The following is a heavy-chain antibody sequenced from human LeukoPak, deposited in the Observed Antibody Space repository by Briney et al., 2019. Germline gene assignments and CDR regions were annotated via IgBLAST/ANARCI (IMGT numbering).Heavy chain of an antibody. CDR2: IRSEIYGGTA. D-gene: IGHD2-8*01. V-gene: IGHV3-49*04. Sequence: GGSLRLSCTASGFSFGDYAINWVRQAPGKGLEWVGLIRSEIYGGTAVYAASVGGRFTVSRDDPTTTAYLQMNSLKTEDTAVYFCTRGDTAPNAKYYSDSWGQGTLVTVSS. J-gene: IGHJ4*02. CDR1: GFSFGDYA. CDR3: TRGDTAPNAKYYSDS.